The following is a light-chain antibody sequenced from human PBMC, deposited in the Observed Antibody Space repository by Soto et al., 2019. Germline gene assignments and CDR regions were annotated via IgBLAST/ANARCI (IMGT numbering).Light chain of an antibody. J-gene: IGKJ1*01. V-gene: IGKV3-20*01. CDR3: QQDCISPWT. Sequence: EIVLTQSPGTLSLSPGERATLSCRASQSVSSSYLDWYQQKPGQAPRLLIYGASSMATGIPDRFSVRGSGTDFTLTISRLEGNDCAVDYCQQDCISPWTLGQGTKVESK. CDR1: QSVSSSY. CDR2: GAS.